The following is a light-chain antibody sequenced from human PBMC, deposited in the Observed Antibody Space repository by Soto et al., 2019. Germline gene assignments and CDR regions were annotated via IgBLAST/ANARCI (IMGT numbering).Light chain of an antibody. J-gene: IGLJ3*02. CDR1: SSNIGSGYD. CDR2: GNN. Sequence: QSVLTQPPSVSGAPGQTVTISCTGSSSNIGSGYDVHWYQQLPGTAPKLLIYGNNNRPSGVPDRFSGSKSGTSASLDISGLQSEDEADYYCTAWDGSLNGRVFGGGTKLTVL. CDR3: TAWDGSLNGRV. V-gene: IGLV1-40*01.